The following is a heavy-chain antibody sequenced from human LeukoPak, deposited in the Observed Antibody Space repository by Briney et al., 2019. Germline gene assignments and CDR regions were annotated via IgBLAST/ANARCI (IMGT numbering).Heavy chain of an antibody. CDR1: GFTFSSCS. CDR2: ISSSSSYI. V-gene: IGHV3-21*01. D-gene: IGHD6-6*01. J-gene: IGHJ4*02. Sequence: PGGSLRLSCAASGFTFSSCSMNWVRQAPGKGLEWVSSISSSSSYIYYADSVKGRFTISRDNAKNSLYLQMNSLRAEDTAVYYCARDHYRAARLFDYWGQGTLVTVSS. CDR3: ARDHYRAARLFDY.